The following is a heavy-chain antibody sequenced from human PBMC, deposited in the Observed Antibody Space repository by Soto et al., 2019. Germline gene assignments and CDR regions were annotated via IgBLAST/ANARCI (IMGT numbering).Heavy chain of an antibody. J-gene: IGHJ6*02. CDR1: GFTFSDYA. V-gene: IGHV3-23*01. Sequence: LRLSCVSSGFTFSDYAMACVRQSPGKWLEWVSSISGSGGSTYYGDSVKGRFTISRDNSKNTVFLQMNSLRAEYTAVYSCAKDHGKDVWGQGATVTVSS. CDR3: AKDHGKDV. CDR2: ISGSGGST.